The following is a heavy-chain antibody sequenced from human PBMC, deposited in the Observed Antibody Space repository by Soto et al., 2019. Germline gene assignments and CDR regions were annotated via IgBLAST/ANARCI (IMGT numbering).Heavy chain of an antibody. J-gene: IGHJ6*03. CDR2: ISGSGGST. CDR1: GLTFSSYA. D-gene: IGHD3-10*01. CDR3: AKRLGTMVRGVIYMDV. V-gene: IGHV3-23*01. Sequence: GGSLRLSGAASGLTFSSYAMSWVRQAPGKGLEWVSAISGSGGSTYYADSVKGRFTISRDNSKNTLYLQMNSLRAEDTAVYYCAKRLGTMVRGVIYMDVWAKGTTVTVS.